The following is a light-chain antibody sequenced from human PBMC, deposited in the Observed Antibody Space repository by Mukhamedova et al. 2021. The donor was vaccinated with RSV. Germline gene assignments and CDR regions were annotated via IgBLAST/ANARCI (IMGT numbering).Light chain of an antibody. Sequence: GSQSVGSNSLAWYQQKHGQAPRLLIYGVSIRATGIPDRFSGGESGTDFTLTVSRLEPEDSAVYYCQQYDGSFTFGGGTKVEIK. CDR1: QSVGSNS. CDR2: GVS. J-gene: IGKJ4*01. CDR3: QQYDGSFT. V-gene: IGKV3-20*01.